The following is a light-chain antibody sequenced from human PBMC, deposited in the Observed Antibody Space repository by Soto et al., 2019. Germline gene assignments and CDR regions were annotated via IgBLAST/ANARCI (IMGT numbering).Light chain of an antibody. CDR1: ESVSSSS. CDR2: GAS. J-gene: IGKJ5*01. V-gene: IGKV3-20*01. CDR3: QQYGRSPHT. Sequence: DIVLTQSPGTLSLSPGNRATLSCRASESVSSSSLGWYQQRPGQAPRLLIYGASSRATGIPDRFSGSGSGTDFPLTISRREAEDFAVYYCQQYGRSPHTFGQGTRLEI.